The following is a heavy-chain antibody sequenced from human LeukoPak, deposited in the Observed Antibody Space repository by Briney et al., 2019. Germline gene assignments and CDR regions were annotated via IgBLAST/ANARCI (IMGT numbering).Heavy chain of an antibody. Sequence: GGSLRLSCAASGFTFSSYAMSWVRQAPGKGLEWVSAISGSGGSTYYADSVKGRFTISRDNSKNTLYLQMNSLRAEDTAVYYCAKKSSMYGSGSYPLDYWGQETLVTVSS. D-gene: IGHD3-10*01. CDR2: ISGSGGST. CDR3: AKKSSMYGSGSYPLDY. CDR1: GFTFSSYA. J-gene: IGHJ4*02. V-gene: IGHV3-23*01.